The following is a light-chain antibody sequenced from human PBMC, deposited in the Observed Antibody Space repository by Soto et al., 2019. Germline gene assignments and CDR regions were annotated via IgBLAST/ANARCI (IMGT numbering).Light chain of an antibody. CDR3: LQFDISPLYT. Sequence: EVVLTQSPGTLSLSPGERATLSCRASQSVSSSSLTWYQQKPGQAPRLLIYGASTRATGIPDRFSGSGSGTDFSLTTSRLEPEDFAVYYCLQFDISPLYTFGQGTKVDIK. CDR1: QSVSSSS. CDR2: GAS. V-gene: IGKV3-20*01. J-gene: IGKJ2*01.